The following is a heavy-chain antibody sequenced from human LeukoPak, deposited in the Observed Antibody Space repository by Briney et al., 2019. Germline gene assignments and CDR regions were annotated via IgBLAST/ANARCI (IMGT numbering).Heavy chain of an antibody. J-gene: IGHJ4*02. CDR3: AREESGGYFDY. CDR2: ISGYTGNT. V-gene: IGHV1-18*01. Sequence: ASVKVSCKASGYTFTSYGISWVRQAPGQGLEWMGWISGYTGNTNYAHKLQGRVTMTTDTSTSTAYMELRSLRSDDTAVYYCAREESGGYFDYWGQGTLVTVSS. CDR1: GYTFTSYG. D-gene: IGHD2-8*02.